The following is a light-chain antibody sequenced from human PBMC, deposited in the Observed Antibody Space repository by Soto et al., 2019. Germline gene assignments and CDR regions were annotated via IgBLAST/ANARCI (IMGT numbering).Light chain of an antibody. CDR1: QSISSY. CDR2: AAS. Sequence: DIQMTQSPSSLSASVGDRVTITCRASQSISSYLNWYQQKPGKAPKVLIYAASSLQTGVASRFSGSGSGTDFTLTISSLQPEDFATYYCQQSYSTLFTFGPGTKVDLK. V-gene: IGKV1-39*01. J-gene: IGKJ3*01. CDR3: QQSYSTLFT.